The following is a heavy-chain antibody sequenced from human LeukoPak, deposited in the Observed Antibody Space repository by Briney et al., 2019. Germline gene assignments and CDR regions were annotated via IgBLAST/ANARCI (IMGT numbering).Heavy chain of an antibody. Sequence: GASVKLSCKASGYTFTSSYMHWVRQAPRQGLQWMAIINPSGGSTNYAQKFQDRVTMTRDTSTSTFYMEMSSLRSEDTAVYYCARDRSSGWSPFDYWGQGTLVTVSS. CDR3: ARDRSSGWSPFDY. CDR2: INPSGGST. CDR1: GYTFTSSY. D-gene: IGHD6-19*01. V-gene: IGHV1-46*01. J-gene: IGHJ4*02.